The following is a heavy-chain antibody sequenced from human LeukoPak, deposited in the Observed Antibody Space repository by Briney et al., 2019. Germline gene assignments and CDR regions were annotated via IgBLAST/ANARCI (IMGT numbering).Heavy chain of an antibody. CDR2: ISSSGNMV. CDR3: ARLLGSYAVDY. D-gene: IGHD1-26*01. J-gene: IGHJ4*02. Sequence: GGSLRLSCTASGLTFSDYYMSWIRQAPGKGLEWVSYISSSGNMVYYADSVKGRFTISRDNAKNSLYLQMNSLRAGDTPVYYCARLLGSYAVDYWGQGTLVTVSS. CDR1: GLTFSDYY. V-gene: IGHV3-11*01.